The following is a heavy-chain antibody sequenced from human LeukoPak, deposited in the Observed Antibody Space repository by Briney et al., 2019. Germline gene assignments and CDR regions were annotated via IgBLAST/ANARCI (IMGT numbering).Heavy chain of an antibody. V-gene: IGHV3-23*01. Sequence: GGSLRLSCAASGFTFSSYAMSWVRQAPGKGLEWVSAISGSGGSTYYADSVKGRFTIPRDNSKNTLYLQMNSLRAEDTAVYYCAKDPSGSYYAYYFDYWGQGTLVTVSS. D-gene: IGHD1-26*01. CDR1: GFTFSSYA. J-gene: IGHJ4*02. CDR2: ISGSGGST. CDR3: AKDPSGSYYAYYFDY.